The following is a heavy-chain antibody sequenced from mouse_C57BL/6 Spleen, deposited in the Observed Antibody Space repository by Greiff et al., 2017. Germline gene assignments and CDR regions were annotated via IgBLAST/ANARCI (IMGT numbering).Heavy chain of an antibody. Sequence: QVQLQQSGAELARPGASVKLSCKASGYTFTSYGISWVKQRTGQGLEWIGEIYPRSGNTYYNEKFKGKATLTADKSSSTAYMELRSLTSEDSAVYFCARDPLYYGSSYAYWGQGTTLTVSS. CDR1: GYTFTSYG. CDR2: IYPRSGNT. CDR3: ARDPLYYGSSYAY. J-gene: IGHJ2*01. D-gene: IGHD1-1*01. V-gene: IGHV1-81*01.